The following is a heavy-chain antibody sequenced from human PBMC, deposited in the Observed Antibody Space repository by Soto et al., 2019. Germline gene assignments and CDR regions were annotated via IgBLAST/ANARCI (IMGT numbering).Heavy chain of an antibody. V-gene: IGHV3-30*18. D-gene: IGHD2-15*01. Sequence: QAQLVESGGGAVQPGRSLSLSCAAPGFTFTTYGMHWVRQAPGKGLEWVAVISDDGRSKYYSDSVKGRFTVSRDNSNNSVYLKLNSLEAEDTAVYYCAKDTFAYCSGGSCLYYYGMDVWGQGTKVTVSS. J-gene: IGHJ6*02. CDR3: AKDTFAYCSGGSCLYYYGMDV. CDR1: GFTFTTYG. CDR2: ISDDGRSK.